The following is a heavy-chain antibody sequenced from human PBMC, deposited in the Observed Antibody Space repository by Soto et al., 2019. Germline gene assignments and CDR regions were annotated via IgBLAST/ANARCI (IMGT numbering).Heavy chain of an antibody. J-gene: IGHJ5*02. Sequence: SETLSLTCAVYGGSFSGYYWSWIRQPPGKGLELIGEINHSGSTNYNPSLKSRVTISVDTSKNQFSLKLSSVTAADTAVYYCVRQSLSSVVVVAATNWFDPWGQGTLVTVSS. CDR2: INHSGST. CDR1: GGSFSGYY. CDR3: VRQSLSSVVVVAATNWFDP. D-gene: IGHD2-15*01. V-gene: IGHV4-34*01.